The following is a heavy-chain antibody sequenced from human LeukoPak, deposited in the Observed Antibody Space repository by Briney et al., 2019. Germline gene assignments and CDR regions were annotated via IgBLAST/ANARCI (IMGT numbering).Heavy chain of an antibody. J-gene: IGHJ4*02. CDR3: AKWGGYGYGIDF. CDR2: IYSGGDT. Sequence: PGGSLRLSCATSGFTFSSSDMTWVRQSPGEGLEWVSLIYSGGDTYYADSAKGRFTIPRDNSKSTLYLQMNSLRDEDTAVYYCAKWGGYGYGIDFWGQGTLVTVSS. V-gene: IGHV3-66*01. D-gene: IGHD5-18*01. CDR1: GFTFSSSD.